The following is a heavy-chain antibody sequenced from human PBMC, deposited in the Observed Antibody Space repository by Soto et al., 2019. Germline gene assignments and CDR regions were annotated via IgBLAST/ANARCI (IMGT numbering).Heavy chain of an antibody. Sequence: GGSLRLSCAASEFTFSDYIMNWVRQAPGKGLEWVSYISSTSSTIYYADSVKGRFTISRDNAKNSLYLQMNSLRAEDTAVYYCAREWEPDAFDIWGQGTMVTVSS. D-gene: IGHD1-26*01. CDR2: ISSTSSTI. V-gene: IGHV3-48*01. CDR3: AREWEPDAFDI. J-gene: IGHJ3*02. CDR1: EFTFSDYI.